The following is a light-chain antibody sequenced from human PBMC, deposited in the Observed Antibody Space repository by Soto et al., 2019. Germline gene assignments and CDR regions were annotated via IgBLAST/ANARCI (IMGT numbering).Light chain of an antibody. CDR2: AAS. CDR3: QQSYSTPFT. V-gene: IGKV1-39*01. J-gene: IGKJ5*01. CDR1: QSINSY. Sequence: DIQMTQSPSSLSASVGDRVTITCRASQSINSYLNWYQQKPGKAPKLLIYAASSLQSGVPSRFSGSGSGTDFTLTISSLQPEDFATYYCQQSYSTPFTFGQGTLLEIK.